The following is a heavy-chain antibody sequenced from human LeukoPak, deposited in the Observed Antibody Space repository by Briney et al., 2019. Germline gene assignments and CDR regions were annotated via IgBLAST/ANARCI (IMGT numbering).Heavy chain of an antibody. CDR2: ISYDGSNK. D-gene: IGHD3-22*01. J-gene: IGHJ4*02. Sequence: GRSLRLSCAASGFTFSSYGMHWVRQAPGKGLEWVAVISYDGSNKYYADSVKGRFTISRDNSKNTLYLQMNSLRAEDTAVYYCVYDSSGYYYLDYWGQGTLVTVSS. V-gene: IGHV3-30*03. CDR1: GFTFSSYG. CDR3: VYDSSGYYYLDY.